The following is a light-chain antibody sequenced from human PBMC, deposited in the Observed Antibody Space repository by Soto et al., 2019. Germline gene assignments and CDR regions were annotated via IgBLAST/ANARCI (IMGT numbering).Light chain of an antibody. CDR3: YSYTTSSTYV. CDR2: HVS. CDR1: SSDVGGYHY. V-gene: IGLV2-14*01. J-gene: IGLJ1*01. Sequence: QSALTQPASVSGSPGQSITISCTGTSSDVGGYHYVSWYQQHPAKVPKLMIYHVSNRPSGVSDRFSGSKSGNTASLTIAGLQAEDEGDYYCYSYTTSSTYVFGTGTKLTVL.